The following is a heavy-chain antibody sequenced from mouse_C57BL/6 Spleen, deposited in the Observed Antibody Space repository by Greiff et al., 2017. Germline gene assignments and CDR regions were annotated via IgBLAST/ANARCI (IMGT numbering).Heavy chain of an antibody. Sequence: QVQLQQPGAELVRPGSSVKLSCKASGYTFTSYWMDWVKQRPGQGLEWIGNIYPSDSETHYNQKFKDKATLTVDKSSSTAYMQLSSLTSEDSAVYYCARVSLYYGSSYWYFDGWGTGTTVTVSS. V-gene: IGHV1-61*01. CDR1: GYTFTSYW. D-gene: IGHD1-1*01. CDR2: IYPSDSET. J-gene: IGHJ1*03. CDR3: ARVSLYYGSSYWYFDG.